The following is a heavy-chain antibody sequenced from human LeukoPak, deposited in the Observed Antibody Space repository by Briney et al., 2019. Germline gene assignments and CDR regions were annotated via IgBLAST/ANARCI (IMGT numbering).Heavy chain of an antibody. Sequence: GGSLRLSCAASGFTFSSYAMHWVRQAPGKGLEWVAVISYDGSNKYYADSVKGRFTISRDNSKNTLYLQMNSLRAEDTAVYYCARVGYSSGWYFGYWGQGTLVTVSS. J-gene: IGHJ4*02. CDR1: GFTFSSYA. V-gene: IGHV3-30-3*01. CDR3: ARVGYSSGWYFGY. CDR2: ISYDGSNK. D-gene: IGHD6-19*01.